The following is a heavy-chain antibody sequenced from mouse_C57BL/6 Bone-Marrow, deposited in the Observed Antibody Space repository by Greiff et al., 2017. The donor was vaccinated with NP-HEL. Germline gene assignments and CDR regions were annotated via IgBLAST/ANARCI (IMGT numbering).Heavy chain of an antibody. CDR1: GFTFSDYY. J-gene: IGHJ4*01. V-gene: IGHV5-12*01. D-gene: IGHD1-1*01. Sequence: EVQLVESGGGLVQPGGSLKLSCAASGFTFSDYYMYWVRQTPEKRLEWVAYISNGGGSTYYPDTVKGRFTISRDNAKNTLYLQMSRLKSEDTAMYYCARWDYYGSSSHYYAMDYWGQGTSVTVSS. CDR3: ARWDYYGSSSHYYAMDY. CDR2: ISNGGGST.